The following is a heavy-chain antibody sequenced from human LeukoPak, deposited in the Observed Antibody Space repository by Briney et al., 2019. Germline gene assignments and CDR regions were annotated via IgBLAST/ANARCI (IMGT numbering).Heavy chain of an antibody. J-gene: IGHJ4*02. V-gene: IGHV4-61*02. D-gene: IGHD2-15*01. Sequence: SETLSLTCTVSGGSISSGSYYWSWIRQPAGKGLEWIGRIYTSGSTNYNPSLKSRVTISVDASKNQFSLKLSSVTAADTAVYYCARSGDRYCSGGSCYSFFDYWGQGTLVTVSS. CDR3: ARSGDRYCSGGSCYSFFDY. CDR1: GGSISSGSYY. CDR2: IYTSGST.